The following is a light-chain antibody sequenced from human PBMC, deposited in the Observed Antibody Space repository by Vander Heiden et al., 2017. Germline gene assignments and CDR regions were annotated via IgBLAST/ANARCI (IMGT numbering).Light chain of an antibody. CDR2: AAS. J-gene: IGKJ2*01. Sequence: AIWMIQPPSSLSASSGDRVTISCRVSQGISSYLAWYQQKPGKAPELLIYAASSLQSGVPSRFSGSGSGTDFTLTISCLQSEDFATYYCQQSYSIPYTFGRGTKLEIK. CDR1: QGISSY. V-gene: IGKV1D-8*02. CDR3: QQSYSIPYT.